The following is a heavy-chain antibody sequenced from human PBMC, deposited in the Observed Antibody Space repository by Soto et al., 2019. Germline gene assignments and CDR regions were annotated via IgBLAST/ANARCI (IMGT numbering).Heavy chain of an antibody. V-gene: IGHV3-11*06. Sequence: PGGSLRLSCAASGSTFSDYYMSWIRQAPGKGLEWVSYISSSSSYTNYADSVKGRFTISRDNAKNSLYLQMNSLRAEDTAVYYCARDGGYSGYQEEDYFDYWGQGTLVTVSS. D-gene: IGHD5-12*01. CDR2: ISSSSSYT. J-gene: IGHJ4*02. CDR1: GSTFSDYY. CDR3: ARDGGYSGYQEEDYFDY.